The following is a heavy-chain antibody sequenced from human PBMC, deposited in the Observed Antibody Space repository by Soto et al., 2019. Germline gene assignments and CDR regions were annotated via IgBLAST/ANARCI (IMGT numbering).Heavy chain of an antibody. CDR3: ARGGGHTGYYYDYYMDV. CDR1: GFTFSSYW. J-gene: IGHJ6*03. CDR2: IKQDGSEK. D-gene: IGHD2-21*01. V-gene: IGHV3-7*01. Sequence: EVQLVESGGGLVQPGGSLRLSCAASGFTFSSYWMSWVRQAPGKGLEWVANIKQDGSEKYYVDSVKGRFTISRDNAKNSRYLQMNSLRDEDTAVYYCARGGGHTGYYYDYYMDVWGKGTTVTVSS.